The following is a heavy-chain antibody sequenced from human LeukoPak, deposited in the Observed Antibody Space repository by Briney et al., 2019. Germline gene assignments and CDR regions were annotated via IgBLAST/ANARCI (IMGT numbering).Heavy chain of an antibody. CDR3: AKDNYYGDFKFTTIFGLD. CDR1: GFTFSSYG. Sequence: PGGSLRLSCAASGFTFSSYGMHWVRQAPGKGLEWVAFIRYDGSNKLYADSMKGRFTISRDNAKNTVYLQLSSLRAEDTAMYYCAKDNYYGDFKFTTIFGLDSGQGTRVTVSS. CDR2: IRYDGSNK. D-gene: IGHD4-17*01. J-gene: IGHJ4*02. V-gene: IGHV3-30*02.